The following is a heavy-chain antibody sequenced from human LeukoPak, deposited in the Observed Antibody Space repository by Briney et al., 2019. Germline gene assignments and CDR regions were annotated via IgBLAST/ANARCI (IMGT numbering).Heavy chain of an antibody. Sequence: PGGSLRLSCAASGFTFSTYALSWVRQAPGKGLEWVSAISGNGGSTCYADSVKGRFTISRDNPKNTLYLQMNSLRAEDTALYYCTTAPSYSSSWYERNYWGQGTRVTVSS. CDR3: TTAPSYSSSWYERNY. D-gene: IGHD6-13*01. CDR1: GFTFSTYA. J-gene: IGHJ4*02. CDR2: ISGNGGST. V-gene: IGHV3-23*01.